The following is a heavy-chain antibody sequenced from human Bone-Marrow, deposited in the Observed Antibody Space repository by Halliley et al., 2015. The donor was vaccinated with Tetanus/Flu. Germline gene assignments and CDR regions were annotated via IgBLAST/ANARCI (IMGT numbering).Heavy chain of an antibody. D-gene: IGHD3-16*02. V-gene: IGHV3-15*07. CDR2: IKSKKDGGTT. CDR3: GDYYHFGSYPP. J-gene: IGHJ5*02. Sequence: WVGRIKSKKDGGTTDYAAPVKGRFTISRDDSENTLYLQMDSLKTEDTALYYCGDYYHFGSYPPWGQGTLVTVSS.